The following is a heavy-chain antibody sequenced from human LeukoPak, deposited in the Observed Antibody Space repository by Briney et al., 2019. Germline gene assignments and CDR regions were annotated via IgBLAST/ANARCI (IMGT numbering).Heavy chain of an antibody. D-gene: IGHD2-2*02. CDR3: ARVGVVVPAAIGWFDP. J-gene: IGHJ5*02. Sequence: GGSLRLSCASSGFTFSSYAMSWVRQTPGKGLEWVSSITSSGESTYYADSVKDQFTISRDNSKNTLYLQMNNLRAEDTAVYYCARVGVVVPAAIGWFDPWGQGTLVTVSS. V-gene: IGHV3-23*01. CDR1: GFTFSSYA. CDR2: ITSSGEST.